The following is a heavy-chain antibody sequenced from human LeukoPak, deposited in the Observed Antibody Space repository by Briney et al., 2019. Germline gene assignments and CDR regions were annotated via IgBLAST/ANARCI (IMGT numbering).Heavy chain of an antibody. J-gene: IGHJ6*03. Sequence: PSETLSLTCAVSGYSISSGYYWGWIRQPPGKGLEWIGSIYHSGSTYYNPSLKSRVTISVDTSENQFSLKLSSVTAADTAVYYCARPYIAVAGSRSNYYYYMDVWGKGTTVTVSS. V-gene: IGHV4-38-2*01. CDR3: ARPYIAVAGSRSNYYYYMDV. CDR1: GYSISSGYY. CDR2: IYHSGST. D-gene: IGHD6-19*01.